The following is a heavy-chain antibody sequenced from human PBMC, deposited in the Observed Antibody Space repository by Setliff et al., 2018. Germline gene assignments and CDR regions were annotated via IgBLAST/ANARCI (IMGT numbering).Heavy chain of an antibody. CDR2: IYYSGST. J-gene: IGHJ6*04. D-gene: IGHD1-26*01. CDR3: ARVVGAKVSYMDV. V-gene: IGHV4-59*01. Sequence: KTSETLSLTCTVSGGSMSRYYWGWIRQPPGKGLEWIGYIYYSGSTNYNPSLKSRVTISLDTSKNQFSLKLTSVTAADTAVYYCARVVGAKVSYMDVWGKGTTVTVSS. CDR1: GGSMSRYY.